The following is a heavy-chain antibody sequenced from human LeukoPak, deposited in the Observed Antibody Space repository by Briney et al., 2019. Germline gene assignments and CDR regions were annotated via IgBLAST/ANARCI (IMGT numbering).Heavy chain of an antibody. J-gene: IGHJ4*02. Sequence: GGSLRLSCAASGFTFSSYDMHWVRQATGKGLEWVSAIGTAGDTYYPGSVKGRFTISRENAKNSLYLQMNSLRAGDTAVYYCARASHSGSSNTAYWGQGTLVTVSS. CDR3: ARASHSGSSNTAY. V-gene: IGHV3-13*01. CDR2: IGTAGDT. D-gene: IGHD3-10*01. CDR1: GFTFSSYD.